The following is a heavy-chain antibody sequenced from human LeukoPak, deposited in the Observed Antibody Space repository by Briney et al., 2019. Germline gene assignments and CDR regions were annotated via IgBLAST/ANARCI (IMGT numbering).Heavy chain of an antibody. J-gene: IGHJ4*02. V-gene: IGHV3-15*01. CDR1: GFTFSKAW. D-gene: IGHD3-22*01. CDR3: TIDHPRFYYDVHAYSFLGY. Sequence: GGALRLSCAASGFTFSKAWMSWVRQAPGKGLEWVGHVKRKTCGGTTEYAAPVKGRFIISRDDIKETLYLQMNSLKTEDTALYYGTIDHPRFYYDVHAYSFLGYWGEGTLVTVSA. CDR2: VKRKTCGGTT.